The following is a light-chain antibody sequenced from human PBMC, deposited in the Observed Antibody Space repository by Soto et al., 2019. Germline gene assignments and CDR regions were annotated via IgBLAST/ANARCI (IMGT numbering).Light chain of an antibody. CDR2: AAS. Sequence: DIQMTQSPSSLSASVGDRVTITCRASQGIANHLVWYQQKPGKVPKLLVYAASTLKSGVPSRFSGSGSGTDFTLTISSLQPEDVATYYCQKYDSSPLTFGGGTKVEIK. J-gene: IGKJ4*01. CDR3: QKYDSSPLT. CDR1: QGIANH. V-gene: IGKV1-27*01.